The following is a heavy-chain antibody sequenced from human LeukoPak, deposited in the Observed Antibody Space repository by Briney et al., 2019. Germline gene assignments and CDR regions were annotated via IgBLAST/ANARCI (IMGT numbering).Heavy chain of an antibody. Sequence: SETLSLTCTVSGGSISSYYWSWIWQPPGKGLEWIGYIYYSGSTNYKPSLRSRVTISLDKSKNQFSLKLSSVTAADTAVYYCARHSGYDSRFDYWGQGTLVTVSS. CDR2: IYYSGST. CDR3: ARHSGYDSRFDY. CDR1: GGSISSYY. D-gene: IGHD5-12*01. J-gene: IGHJ4*02. V-gene: IGHV4-59*08.